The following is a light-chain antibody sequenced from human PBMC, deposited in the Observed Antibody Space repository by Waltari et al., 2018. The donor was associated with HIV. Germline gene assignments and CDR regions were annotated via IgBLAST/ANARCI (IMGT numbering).Light chain of an antibody. CDR1: ALPKQF. CDR2: KDR. Sequence: SYELTQPPSVSVSPGQTARITCSGDALPKQFAYWYKQKPGQAPVLGIYKDRERPAGFPGRFSGSSSGTTVTLTIRGVQAEDEADYYCQSADSSGTHVVFGGGTKLTVL. V-gene: IGLV3-25*03. J-gene: IGLJ2*01. CDR3: QSADSSGTHVV.